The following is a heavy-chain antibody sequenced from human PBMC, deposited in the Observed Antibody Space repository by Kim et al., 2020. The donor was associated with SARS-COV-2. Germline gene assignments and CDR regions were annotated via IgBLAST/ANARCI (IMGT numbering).Heavy chain of an antibody. V-gene: IGHV3-30*18. CDR3: AKERSGIVVVTATFDY. J-gene: IGHJ4*02. CDR2: ISYDGSNK. CDR1: GFTFSSYG. Sequence: GGSLRLSCAVSGFTFSSYGMHWVRQAPGKGLEWVAVISYDGSNKYYADSVKGRFTISRDNSKNTLYLQMNSLRAEDTAVYYCAKERSGIVVVTATFDYWGQRTLDPVSS. D-gene: IGHD2-21*02.